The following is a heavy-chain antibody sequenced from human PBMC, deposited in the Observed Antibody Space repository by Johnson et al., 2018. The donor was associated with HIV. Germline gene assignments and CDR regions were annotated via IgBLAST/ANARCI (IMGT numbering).Heavy chain of an antibody. CDR1: GFTFGDYA. J-gene: IGHJ1*01. Sequence: MQLVESGGGLVQPGRSLRLSCIGSGFTFGDYAFSWIRQAPGKGLEWVSVIYSGGSTYYADSVKGRFTISRDNSKNTLYLQMNSLRAEDTAVYYCARDGPSASSVLEFGNNVRGLLGLRWAMWG. CDR3: ARDGPSASSVLEFGNNVRGLLGLRWAM. CDR2: IYSGGST. V-gene: IGHV3-66*01. D-gene: IGHD3-10*02.